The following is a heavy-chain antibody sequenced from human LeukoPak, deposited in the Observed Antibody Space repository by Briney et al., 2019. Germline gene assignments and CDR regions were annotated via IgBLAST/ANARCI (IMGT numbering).Heavy chain of an antibody. D-gene: IGHD3-9*01. CDR2: INPISGNA. V-gene: IGHV1-2*02. J-gene: IGHJ4*02. CDR3: ARKAGSTGYYIFDY. CDR1: RHTFTDYY. Sequence: ASVKVSCKTSRHTFTDYYIHWVRQAPGLGLEWMAWINPISGNANSAPKFRDRVTMTRDTSMYTVDMELISLRSDDTAVYYCARKAGSTGYYIFDYWGQGTLVTVSS.